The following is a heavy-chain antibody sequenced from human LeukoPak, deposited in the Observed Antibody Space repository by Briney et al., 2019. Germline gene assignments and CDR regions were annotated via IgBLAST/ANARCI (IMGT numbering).Heavy chain of an antibody. Sequence: SQTLSLTCTVSGGSISSGDYYWSWIRQPPGKGLEWIGYIYYSGSTYYNPSLKSRVTISVDTSKNQFSLKLSSVTAADTAVYYCARGGTYYYDSSGEAYFDYWGQGTLVTVSS. CDR3: ARGGTYYYDSSGEAYFDY. J-gene: IGHJ4*02. CDR1: GGSISSGDYY. CDR2: IYYSGST. D-gene: IGHD3-22*01. V-gene: IGHV4-30-4*08.